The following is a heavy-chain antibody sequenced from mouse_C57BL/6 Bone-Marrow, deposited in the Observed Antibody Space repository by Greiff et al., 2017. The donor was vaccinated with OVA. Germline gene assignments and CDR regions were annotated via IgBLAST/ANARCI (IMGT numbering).Heavy chain of an antibody. V-gene: IGHV1-64*01. D-gene: IGHD2-2*01. CDR3: EGKLWLRRGAMDY. CDR1: GYTFTSYW. CDR2: IHPNSGST. Sequence: QVQLQQPGAELVKPGASVKLSCKASGYTFTSYWMHWVKQRPGQGLEWIGMIHPNSGSTNYNEKFKSKATLTVDKSSSTAYMQLSSLTSEDSAVYDGEGKLWLRRGAMDYWGQGTSVTVSS. J-gene: IGHJ4*01.